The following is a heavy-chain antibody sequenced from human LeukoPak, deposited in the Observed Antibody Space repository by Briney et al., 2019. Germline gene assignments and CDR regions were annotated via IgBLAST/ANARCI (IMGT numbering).Heavy chain of an antibody. Sequence: ASVKVSYKASGYTFTSYDINWVRQATGQGLEWMGWMNPNSGNTGYAQKFQGRVTMTRNTSISTAYMELSSLRSEDTAVYYCARVSFRVTMIGYWGQGTLVTVSS. CDR1: GYTFTSYD. V-gene: IGHV1-8*01. J-gene: IGHJ4*02. D-gene: IGHD3-10*02. CDR2: MNPNSGNT. CDR3: ARVSFRVTMIGY.